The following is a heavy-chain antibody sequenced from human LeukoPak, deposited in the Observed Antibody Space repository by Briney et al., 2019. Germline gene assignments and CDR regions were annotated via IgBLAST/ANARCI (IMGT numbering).Heavy chain of an antibody. J-gene: IGHJ4*02. CDR1: GASITSYY. CDR2: IYYSGST. Sequence: SETLSLTCTVSGASITSYYWSWIRQPPGKGLEWIGYIYYSGSTSYKPSLKSRVTISVDTSKNQFSLKLSSVTAADTAVYYCARLSIVGATNFDYWGQGTLVTVSS. CDR3: ARLSIVGATNFDY. V-gene: IGHV4-59*08. D-gene: IGHD1-26*01.